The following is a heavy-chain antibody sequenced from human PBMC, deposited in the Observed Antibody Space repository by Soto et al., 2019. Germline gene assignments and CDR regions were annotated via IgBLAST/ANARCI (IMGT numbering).Heavy chain of an antibody. J-gene: IGHJ1*01. V-gene: IGHV5-51*01. CDR3: ARLGLYSGSYPPPSEYFQH. CDR1: GYSFTSYW. Sequence: GGSLRLSCKGSGYSFTSYWIGWVRQMPGKGLEWMGIIYPGDSDTRYSPSFQGQVTISADKSISTAYLQWSSLKASDTAMYYCARLGLYSGSYPPPSEYFQHWGQGTLVTVSS. D-gene: IGHD1-26*01. CDR2: IYPGDSDT.